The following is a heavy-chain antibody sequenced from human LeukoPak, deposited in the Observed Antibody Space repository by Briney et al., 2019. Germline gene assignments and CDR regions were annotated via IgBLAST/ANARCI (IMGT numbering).Heavy chain of an antibody. CDR1: GGSFSGYY. D-gene: IGHD5-18*01. CDR2: INHSGST. J-gene: IGHJ3*02. V-gene: IGHV4-34*01. Sequence: SETLSLTCAVYGGSFSGYYWSWLRQPPGKGLEWIGEINHSGSTNYNPSLKSRVTISVDTSKNQFSLKLSSVTAADTAVYYCARARGYSYGPDAFDIWGQGTMVTVSS. CDR3: ARARGYSYGPDAFDI.